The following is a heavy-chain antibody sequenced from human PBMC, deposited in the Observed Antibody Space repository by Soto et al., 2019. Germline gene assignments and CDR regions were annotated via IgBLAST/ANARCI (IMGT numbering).Heavy chain of an antibody. CDR1: GFTFSSYT. D-gene: IGHD6-19*01. V-gene: IGHV3-30-3*01. CDR2: ISYDSSTI. CDR3: ARDRHSSGWPFDY. Sequence: VQLVESGGGVVQPGRSLRLSCAASGFTFSSYTIHWVRQAPGKGLEWVAVISYDSSTIYFADSVKGRFTISRDNSKNTLYLQMNSLKAEDTAVYYCARDRHSSGWPFDYWGQGTLVTVSS. J-gene: IGHJ4*02.